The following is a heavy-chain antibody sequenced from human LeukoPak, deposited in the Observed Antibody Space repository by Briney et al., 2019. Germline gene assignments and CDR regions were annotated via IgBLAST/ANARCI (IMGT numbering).Heavy chain of an antibody. Sequence: GGSLRLSCAASGFTFSSYDMSWVRQAPGKGLEWVSASGSGGGTYYADSVKGRFTISRDNSKNTLYLQMNSLRAEDTAVYYCAQHNSGIGFDPWGQGTLVTVSS. V-gene: IGHV3-23*01. CDR2: SGSGGGT. CDR3: AQHNSGIGFDP. CDR1: GFTFSSYD. D-gene: IGHD6-19*01. J-gene: IGHJ5*02.